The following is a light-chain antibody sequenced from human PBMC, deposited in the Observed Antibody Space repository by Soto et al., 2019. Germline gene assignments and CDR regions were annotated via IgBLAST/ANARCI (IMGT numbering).Light chain of an antibody. CDR3: QQRSNWPPWT. CDR2: CAS. CDR1: QSVGSY. Sequence: EIVLRQSPATLSLSPGESATRXXRSSQSVGSYLAWYQHKPGQAPRLXXYCASNRATGIPARFSGSGSGTDFTLTISSLEPEDFAVYYCQQRSNWPPWTFGQGTKVDI. V-gene: IGKV3-11*01. J-gene: IGKJ1*01.